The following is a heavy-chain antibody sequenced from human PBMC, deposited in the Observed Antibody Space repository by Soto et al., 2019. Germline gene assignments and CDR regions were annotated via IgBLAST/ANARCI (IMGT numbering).Heavy chain of an antibody. J-gene: IGHJ4*02. CDR1: RFTFSNAW. D-gene: IGHD2-15*01. V-gene: IGHV3-15*01. CDR3: ARDQDGGPAY. Sequence: GGSLRLSCAASRFTFSNAWMSWVRQAPGKGPECVGRIKSKTAGETTDYAAPVKGRFTISRDDSKSTLYLQMNSLKTEDTAVYFCARDQDGGPAYWGQGTPVTVSS. CDR2: IKSKTAGETT.